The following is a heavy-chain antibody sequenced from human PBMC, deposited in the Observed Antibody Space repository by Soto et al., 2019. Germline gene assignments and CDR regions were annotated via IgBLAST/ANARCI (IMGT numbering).Heavy chain of an antibody. CDR3: TTYCSSTSCDSYYYHTMDV. Sequence: EVQLVASGGGLVKPGGSLRLSCAASGITFSKAWMNWVRQAPGKGLEWVGRIKSKIDGGTTDYAAPVNGRFTISRDESKNTLYLQMNSLKTADTAVYYCTTYCSSTSCDSYYYHTMDVWGQGTTVTVSS. V-gene: IGHV3-15*07. D-gene: IGHD2-2*01. J-gene: IGHJ6*02. CDR1: GITFSKAW. CDR2: IKSKIDGGTT.